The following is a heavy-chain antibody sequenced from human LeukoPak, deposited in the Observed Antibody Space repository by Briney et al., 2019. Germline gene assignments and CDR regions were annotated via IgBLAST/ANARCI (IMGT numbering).Heavy chain of an antibody. CDR1: GYTFTSYG. J-gene: IGHJ4*02. CDR3: ARDLGRVSSGWVLDY. Sequence: ASVKVSCKASGYTFTSYGISWVRQAPGQGLEWMGWISAYNGNTNYAQKLQGRVTMTTDTSTSTAYMELRSLRSDDTAVYYCARDLGRVSSGWVLDYWGQGTLVTVSS. CDR2: ISAYNGNT. D-gene: IGHD6-19*01. V-gene: IGHV1-18*01.